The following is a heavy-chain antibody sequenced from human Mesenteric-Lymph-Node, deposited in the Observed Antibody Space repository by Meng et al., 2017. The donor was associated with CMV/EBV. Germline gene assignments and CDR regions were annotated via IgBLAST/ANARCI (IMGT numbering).Heavy chain of an antibody. CDR1: GFTFNDHY. CDR3: ARVSTLYDSYGLDV. Sequence: GESLKISCAASGFTFNDHYMTWIRQAPGKGLEWVSSISSGGTHRYYADSVTGRFTISRDKARNSLYLQMNSLRGEDTAVYYCARVSTLYDSYGLDVWGQGTTVTVSS. V-gene: IGHV3-11*01. J-gene: IGHJ6*02. CDR2: ISSGGTHR. D-gene: IGHD3-3*01.